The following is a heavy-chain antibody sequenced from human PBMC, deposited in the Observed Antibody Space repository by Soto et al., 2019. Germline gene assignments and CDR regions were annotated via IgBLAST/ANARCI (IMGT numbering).Heavy chain of an antibody. V-gene: IGHV1-69*13. D-gene: IGHD3-22*01. CDR2: IIPVFDTV. CDR3: ARGGGGYVWFNEF. J-gene: IGHJ4*02. CDR1: GGLFSSYA. Sequence: SVKVSCKDTGGLFSSYAVSWVRQAPGQGLEWMGGIIPVFDTVYYAQKFQGRVTITADESTNTAYMELSSLRSEDTAMYYCARGGGGYVWFNEFWGQGTLVTVSS.